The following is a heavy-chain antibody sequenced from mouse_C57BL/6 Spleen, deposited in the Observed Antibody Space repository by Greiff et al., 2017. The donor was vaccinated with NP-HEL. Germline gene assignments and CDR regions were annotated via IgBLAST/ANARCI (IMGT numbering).Heavy chain of an antibody. CDR2: IYPGSGST. CDR3: ARRGYGSSYTWFAY. D-gene: IGHD1-1*01. Sequence: QVQLQQPGAELVKPGASVKMSCKASGYTFTRYWITWVKQRPGQGLEWIGDIYPGSGSTNYNEKFKSKATLTVDTSSSTAYMQLSSLTSEDSAVYYCARRGYGSSYTWFAYWGQGTLVTVSA. CDR1: GYTFTRYW. J-gene: IGHJ3*01. V-gene: IGHV1-55*01.